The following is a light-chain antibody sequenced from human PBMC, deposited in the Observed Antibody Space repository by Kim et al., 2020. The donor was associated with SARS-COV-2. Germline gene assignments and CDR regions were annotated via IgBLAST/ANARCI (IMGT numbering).Light chain of an antibody. Sequence: ASVGERVTITCRASQDIMNDLGCYLPNPGRAHLRLISGASSLQSGVPSGFSCSGLGTEFTLSSSSVQPQELANYYCLQHSTSAISFGQRTRLEIK. CDR2: GAS. V-gene: IGKV1-17*01. CDR1: QDIMND. CDR3: LQHSTSAIS. J-gene: IGKJ5*01.